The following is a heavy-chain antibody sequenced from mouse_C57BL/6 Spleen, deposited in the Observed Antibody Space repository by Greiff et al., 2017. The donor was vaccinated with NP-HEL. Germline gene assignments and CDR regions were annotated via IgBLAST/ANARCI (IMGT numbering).Heavy chain of an antibody. J-gene: IGHJ2*01. CDR3: AREDY. Sequence: ESGPGLVKPSQSLSLTCSVTGYSITSSYYWNWIRQFPGNKLEWMGYISYDGSNNYNPSLKNRISITRDTSKNQCFLKLNSVTTEDTATYYCAREDYWGQGTTLTVSS. CDR2: ISYDGSN. V-gene: IGHV3-6*01. CDR1: GYSITSSYY.